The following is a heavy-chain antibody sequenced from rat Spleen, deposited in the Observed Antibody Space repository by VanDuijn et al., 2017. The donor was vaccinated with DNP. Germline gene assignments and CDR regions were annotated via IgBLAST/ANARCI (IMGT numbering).Heavy chain of an antibody. Sequence: EVQLVESGGGLVQPGRSLKLSCAVSGFIFNNYGMHWIRQAPTQGLEWVGSISPSGDDTYYRDSVKGRFTISRNNAESTLYLQMDSLRSEDMATYYCVRWNSGHFDYWGQGVMVTVSS. CDR1: GFIFNNYG. J-gene: IGHJ2*01. CDR3: VRWNSGHFDY. D-gene: IGHD4-3*01. CDR2: ISPSGDDT. V-gene: IGHV5-19*01.